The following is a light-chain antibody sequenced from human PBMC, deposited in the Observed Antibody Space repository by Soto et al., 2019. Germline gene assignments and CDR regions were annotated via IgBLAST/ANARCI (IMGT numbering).Light chain of an antibody. J-gene: IGLJ1*01. CDR2: DVN. Sequence: QSALTQPASVSGSPGQSITISCSGTSSDIGAYNRVSWYQQHPGKAPKLVIYDVNNRPSGVSDRFSGSKSGNTASLTISGLQVEDEADYYCNSYTPSYTYVFGTGTKLTVL. CDR1: SSDIGAYNR. CDR3: NSYTPSYTYV. V-gene: IGLV2-14*01.